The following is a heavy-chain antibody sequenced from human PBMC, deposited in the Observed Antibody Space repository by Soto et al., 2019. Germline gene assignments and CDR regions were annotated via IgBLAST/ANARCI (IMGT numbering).Heavy chain of an antibody. V-gene: IGHV1-69*13. CDR2: IIPIFGTA. CDR3: ARGLGGADSSSWYRGGDYYFDY. D-gene: IGHD6-13*01. J-gene: IGHJ4*02. Sequence: SVKVSCKASGGTFSSYAISWVRQAPGQGLEWMGGIIPIFGTANYAQKFQGRVTITADESTSTAYMELSSLRSEDTAVYYCARGLGGADSSSWYRGGDYYFDYWGQGTLVTVSS. CDR1: GGTFSSYA.